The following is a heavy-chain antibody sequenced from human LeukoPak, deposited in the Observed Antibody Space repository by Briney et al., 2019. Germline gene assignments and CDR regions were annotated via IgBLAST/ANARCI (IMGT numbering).Heavy chain of an antibody. CDR1: GFTFSRYA. D-gene: IGHD5-18*01. V-gene: IGHV3-23*01. J-gene: IGHJ4*02. CDR3: AKVDTAMGGYFDY. CDR2: IRGSGGST. Sequence: GGSLSLFCRPSGFTFSRYAMRWLRQAPGEAVEGVSAIRGSGGSTYYADSVKGRFTISRENSKNTLYLQMNSLRAEDTVVYYCAKVDTAMGGYFDYWGQGTLVTVSS.